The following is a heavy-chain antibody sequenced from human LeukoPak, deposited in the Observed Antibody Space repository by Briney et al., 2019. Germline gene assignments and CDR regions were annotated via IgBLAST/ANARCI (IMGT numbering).Heavy chain of an antibody. CDR2: INSGGDTL. V-gene: IGHV3-48*03. J-gene: IGHJ4*02. CDR3: ARGARSVRGVIPYFDY. Sequence: SGGSLRLSCAASGFTFSIYEMNWVRQAPGKGLEWMSYINSGGDTLYYADSVKGRITVSRDNAKNSLGLQMNSLRAEDTAVYYWARGARSVRGVIPYFDYWGQGTLVTVSS. D-gene: IGHD3-10*01. CDR1: GFTFSIYE.